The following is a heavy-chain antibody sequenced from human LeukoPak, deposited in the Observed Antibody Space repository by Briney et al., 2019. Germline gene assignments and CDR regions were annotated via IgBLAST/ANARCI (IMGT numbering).Heavy chain of an antibody. CDR1: GGSISSGGYS. J-gene: IGHJ4*02. CDR2: IYHSGST. CDR3: ARTMIVVDQYYFDY. V-gene: IGHV4-30-2*01. Sequence: SQTLSLTCAVSGGSISSGGYSWSWLRQPPGQGLEWIVYIYHSGSTYYNPSLKSRVTISVDRSKNQFSLKLSSVTAADTAVYYCARTMIVVDQYYFDYWGQGTLVTVSS. D-gene: IGHD3-22*01.